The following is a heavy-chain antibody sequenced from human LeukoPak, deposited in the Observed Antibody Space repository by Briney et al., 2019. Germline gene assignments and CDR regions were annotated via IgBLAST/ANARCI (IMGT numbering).Heavy chain of an antibody. J-gene: IGHJ4*02. Sequence: GGSLRLSCAASGFTFDDYGMSWGRQAPGKGVEWVFGINWNGGSTGYADSVKGRFTISLDNSKNMVYLHMTSLRADDTAVYYGARELFGSGSCPDYWGQGTLVTVSS. V-gene: IGHV3-20*04. CDR3: ARELFGSGSCPDY. D-gene: IGHD3-10*01. CDR2: INWNGGST. CDR1: GFTFDDYG.